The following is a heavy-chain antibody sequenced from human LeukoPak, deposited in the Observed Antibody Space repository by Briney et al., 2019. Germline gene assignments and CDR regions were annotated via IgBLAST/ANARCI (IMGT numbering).Heavy chain of an antibody. D-gene: IGHD6-6*01. V-gene: IGHV1-18*01. CDR3: ARTAARRPDY. CDR1: GGTFSSYA. Sequence: GSSVKVSCKASGGTFSSYAISWVRQAPGQGLEWMGWISAYNGNTNYAQKLQGRVTMTTDTSTSTAYMELRSLRSDDTAVYYCARTAARRPDYWGQGTLVTVSS. J-gene: IGHJ4*02. CDR2: ISAYNGNT.